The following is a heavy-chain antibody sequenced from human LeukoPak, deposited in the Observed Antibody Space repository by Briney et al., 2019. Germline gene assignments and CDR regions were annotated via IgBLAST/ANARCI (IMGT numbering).Heavy chain of an antibody. CDR1: GFTVSSNY. CDR3: ASGSYQDGLIDY. Sequence: GGSLRLSCAASGFTVSSNYMSWVRQAPGRGLEWVSVIYSGGSTYYADSVKGRFTISRDNSKNTLYLQMNSLRAEDTAVYYCASGSYQDGLIDYWGQGTLVTVSS. J-gene: IGHJ4*02. CDR2: IYSGGST. V-gene: IGHV3-53*01. D-gene: IGHD1-26*01.